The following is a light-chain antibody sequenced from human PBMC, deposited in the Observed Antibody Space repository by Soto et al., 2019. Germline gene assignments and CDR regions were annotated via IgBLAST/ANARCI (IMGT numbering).Light chain of an antibody. CDR2: EVT. J-gene: IGLJ2*01. CDR3: SSYTTRSTVV. Sequence: QSVLTQPASVSGSPGQSITISCTGTSSDVGAYNYVSWYQHLPGKAPKLMIFEVTNRPSGVSNRFSGSQSGNTASLTISGLQAEDEADYYCSSYTTRSTVVFSGGTKLTVL. CDR1: SSDVGAYNY. V-gene: IGLV2-14*01.